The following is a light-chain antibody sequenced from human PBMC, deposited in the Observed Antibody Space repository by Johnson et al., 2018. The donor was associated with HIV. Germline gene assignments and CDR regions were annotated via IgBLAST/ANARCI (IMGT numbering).Light chain of an antibody. CDR2: ENN. V-gene: IGLV1-51*02. CDR3: GTWDSRLSAGHI. J-gene: IGLJ1*01. CDR1: SSNIGNNY. Sequence: QSVLTQPPSVSAAPGQKVTISCSGSSSNIGNNYVSWYQQLPGTAPKVLIYENNKRPSGIPDRISGSKSGTSATLGITGLQTGDEADYYCGTWDSRLSAGHIFGTGTKVTVL.